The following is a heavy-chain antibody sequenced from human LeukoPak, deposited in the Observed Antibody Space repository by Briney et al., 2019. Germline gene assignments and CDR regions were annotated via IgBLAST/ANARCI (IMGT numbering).Heavy chain of an antibody. J-gene: IGHJ4*02. CDR2: IYSGGST. V-gene: IGHV3-53*01. Sequence: PGGSLTLFCAASGLTVSSNYMSSVRQAPGEGREWVSVIYSGGSTYYADSVKGRFTISRDNSKNTLYLQMNSLRAGDTAVYYCARGSPYGSGSSYFDYWGQGTLVTVSS. D-gene: IGHD3-10*01. CDR1: GLTVSSNY. CDR3: ARGSPYGSGSSYFDY.